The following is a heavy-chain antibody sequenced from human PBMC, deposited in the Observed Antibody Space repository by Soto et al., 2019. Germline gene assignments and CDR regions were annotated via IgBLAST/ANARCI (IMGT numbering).Heavy chain of an antibody. J-gene: IGHJ4*02. CDR1: GFICSSYD. CDR2: ILVGGST. CDR3: ADSWLTTSY. Sequence: PGGSLRLSCAVSGFICSSYDMSWVRQAPGKGLEWVSTILVGGSTHYEDSVKGRFTISRDTSKNTVYLQMNSLTAGDTAFYYCADSWLTTSYWGPGTLVTVSS. V-gene: IGHV3-23*01. D-gene: IGHD3-10*01.